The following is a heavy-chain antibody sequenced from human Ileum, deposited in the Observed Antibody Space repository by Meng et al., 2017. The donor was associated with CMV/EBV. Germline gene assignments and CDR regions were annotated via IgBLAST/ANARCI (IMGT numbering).Heavy chain of an antibody. CDR3: ARAAGIAVAGTGGWFDP. J-gene: IGHJ5*02. D-gene: IGHD6-19*01. CDR2: IIPIFGTA. CDR1: GTFSCYA. Sequence: GTFSCYAISWVRQAPGQGLEWMGGIIPIFGTANYAQKFQGRVTITTDESTSTAYMELSSLRSEDTAVYYCARAAGIAVAGTGGWFDPWGQGTLVTVSS. V-gene: IGHV1-69*05.